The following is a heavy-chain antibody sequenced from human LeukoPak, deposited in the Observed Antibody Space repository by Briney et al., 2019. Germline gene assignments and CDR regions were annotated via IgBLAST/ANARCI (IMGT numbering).Heavy chain of an antibody. CDR1: GFTFSSYA. Sequence: GGSLRLSCAASGFTFSSYAMSWVRQAPGKGLEWVSATSGSGGSTYYADSVKGRFTISRDNSKNTLYLQMNSLRAEDTAVYYCAKFLDFWSGPTTYWGQGTLVTVSS. D-gene: IGHD3-3*01. V-gene: IGHV3-23*01. CDR3: AKFLDFWSGPTTY. CDR2: TSGSGGST. J-gene: IGHJ4*02.